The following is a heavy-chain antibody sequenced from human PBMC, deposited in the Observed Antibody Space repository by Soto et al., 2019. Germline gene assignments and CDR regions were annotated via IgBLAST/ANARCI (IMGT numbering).Heavy chain of an antibody. CDR1: GGTFSSHA. CDR2: IIPFFKAT. CDR3: ARDVPLNYYDGTFSYYAMDV. J-gene: IGHJ6*02. D-gene: IGHD3-16*01. V-gene: IGHV1-69*13. Sequence: SVKVSCKASGGTFSSHAISWVRQAPGQGLEWMGGIIPFFKATNYAQKFQGRVTITADDSTSTAYMDLYSLRAEDTAVYYCARDVPLNYYDGTFSYYAMDVWGQGTTVTVSS.